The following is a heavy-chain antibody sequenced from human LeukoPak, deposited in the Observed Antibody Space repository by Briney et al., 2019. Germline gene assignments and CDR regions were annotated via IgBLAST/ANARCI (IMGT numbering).Heavy chain of an antibody. V-gene: IGHV3-21*01. CDR1: GFILSDYN. J-gene: IGHJ4*02. CDR3: ARDLSATARAYDY. CDR2: ISISGTYI. D-gene: IGHD2-15*01. Sequence: TGGSLRLSCAASGFILSDYNMNWVRQAPGKGLEWVSFISISGTYITYADSVKGRFTISRDNAKNSLYLQMNSLRAEDTAVYYCARDLSATARAYDYWGQGTLVTVPS.